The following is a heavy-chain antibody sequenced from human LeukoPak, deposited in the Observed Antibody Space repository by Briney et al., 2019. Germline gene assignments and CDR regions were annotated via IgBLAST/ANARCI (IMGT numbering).Heavy chain of an antibody. D-gene: IGHD1-1*01. Sequence: GGSLRLSCAASGFTFSRYAMSWVRQVSGKWLEWVSGISGTGDKTYSADSVQGRFTISRDNSKNTLYLQMKSLRADDSAIYYCAAILLDLNYYFFDFWGQGTLVTVSS. CDR2: ISGTGDKT. J-gene: IGHJ4*02. CDR3: AAILLDLNYYFFDF. CDR1: GFTFSRYA. V-gene: IGHV3-23*01.